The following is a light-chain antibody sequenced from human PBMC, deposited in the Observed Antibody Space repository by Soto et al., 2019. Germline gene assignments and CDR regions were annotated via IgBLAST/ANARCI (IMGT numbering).Light chain of an antibody. Sequence: EIVMTQSPATLSVSPGEGATLSCRASQSVSSDLAWYQQKPGQAPRLLIHGASTRASGVPARFSGSGSGTYFTLTISSLQSEDFAVYYCLQYSNWPPWTFGQGTEVAVK. CDR3: LQYSNWPPWT. J-gene: IGKJ1*01. CDR2: GAS. V-gene: IGKV3-15*01. CDR1: QSVSSD.